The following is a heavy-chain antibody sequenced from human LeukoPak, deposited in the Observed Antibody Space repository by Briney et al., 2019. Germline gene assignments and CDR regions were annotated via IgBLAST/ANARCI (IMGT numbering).Heavy chain of an antibody. Sequence: GGSLRLSCAAPGFTFSSYWVSWVRQAPGKGLEWVANIKQDGSEKYYVDSVKGRFTISRDNAKNSLYLQMNSLRAEDTAVYYCARIRSEMGEDDYWGQGTLVTVSS. CDR3: ARIRSEMGEDDY. CDR1: GFTFSSYW. J-gene: IGHJ4*02. V-gene: IGHV3-7*01. D-gene: IGHD3-16*01. CDR2: IKQDGSEK.